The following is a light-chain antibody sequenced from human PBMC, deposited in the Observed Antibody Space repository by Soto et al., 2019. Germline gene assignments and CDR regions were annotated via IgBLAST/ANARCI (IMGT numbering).Light chain of an antibody. J-gene: IGLJ2*01. CDR1: SSDVGSYNL. V-gene: IGLV2-23*01. CDR3: CSYAGSSTSFCV. Sequence: QSVLTQPASVSGSPGQSITISCTGTSSDVGSYNLVSWYQQQPGKAPKLMIYEGSKRPSGVSNRFSGSKSGNTASLTISGLQAEDEADYYCCSYAGSSTSFCVFGGGTKLTVL. CDR2: EGS.